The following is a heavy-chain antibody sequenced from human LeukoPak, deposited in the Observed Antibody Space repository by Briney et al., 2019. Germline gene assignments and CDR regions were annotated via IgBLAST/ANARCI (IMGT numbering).Heavy chain of an antibody. Sequence: PSETLSLTCTVSGGSISSGSYYWSWIRQPAGKGLEWIGRIYTSGSTNYNPSLKSRVTISVDTSKNQFSLKLSSVTAADTAVYYCARGRDYDFWSGDWYSQHWGQGTLVTVSS. D-gene: IGHD3-3*01. V-gene: IGHV4-61*02. J-gene: IGHJ1*01. CDR2: IYTSGST. CDR1: GGSISSGSYY. CDR3: ARGRDYDFWSGDWYSQH.